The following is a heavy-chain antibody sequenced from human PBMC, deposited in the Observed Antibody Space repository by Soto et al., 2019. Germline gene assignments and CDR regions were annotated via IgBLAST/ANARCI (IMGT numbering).Heavy chain of an antibody. J-gene: IGHJ4*02. D-gene: IGHD3-3*01. Sequence: PSETLSLTCTVSGGSISSYYWSWIRQPPGKGLEWIGSIYYSGSTYYNPSLKSRVTISVDTSKNQFSLKLSSVTAADTAVYYCARNCITAAGGDYFDYWGQGTLVTVSS. CDR1: GGSISSYY. CDR3: ARNCITAAGGDYFDY. CDR2: IYYSGST. V-gene: IGHV4-59*05.